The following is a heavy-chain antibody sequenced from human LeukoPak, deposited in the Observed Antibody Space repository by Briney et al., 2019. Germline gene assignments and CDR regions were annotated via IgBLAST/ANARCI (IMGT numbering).Heavy chain of an antibody. CDR2: FSGSGGST. D-gene: IGHD5-24*01. CDR3: VKDDGWVQYAN. J-gene: IGHJ4*02. CDR1: GFTFSSYA. V-gene: IGHV3-23*01. Sequence: GGSLRLSCAASGFTFSSYAMSWVRQAPGKGLECISGFSGSGGSTYYADSVKGRFTISRDNSKNTLYLQMNSLRAEDTAVYYCVKDDGWVQYANWGQGTLVTVSS.